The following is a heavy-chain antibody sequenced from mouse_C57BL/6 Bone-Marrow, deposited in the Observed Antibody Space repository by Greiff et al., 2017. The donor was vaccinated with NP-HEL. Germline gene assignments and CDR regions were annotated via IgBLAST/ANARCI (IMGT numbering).Heavy chain of an antibody. J-gene: IGHJ2*01. V-gene: IGHV3-6*01. CDR2: ISYDGSN. D-gene: IGHD1-1*01. CDR3: AREGGIYYGNY. CDR1: GYSITSGYY. Sequence: EVKLQESGPGLVKPSQSLSLTCSVTGYSITSGYYWNWIRQFPGNKLEWMGYISYDGSNNYNPSLKNRISITRDTSKNQFFLKLNSVTTEDTATYYCAREGGIYYGNYWGQGTTLTVSS.